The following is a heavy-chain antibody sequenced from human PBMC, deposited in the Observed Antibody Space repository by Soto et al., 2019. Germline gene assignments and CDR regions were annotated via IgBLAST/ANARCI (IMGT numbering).Heavy chain of an antibody. Sequence: EVQLLESGGGLVQPGGSLRLSCAASGFTFSSYAMSWVRQAPGKGLEWVSAISGSGGTTYYADSVKGRFTFSRDSSKNTLYLPMNSRRAEDTAVYYCARTANGWFSAFDIWGQGTMVTVSS. D-gene: IGHD6-19*01. V-gene: IGHV3-23*01. CDR2: ISGSGGTT. CDR3: ARTANGWFSAFDI. J-gene: IGHJ3*02. CDR1: GFTFSSYA.